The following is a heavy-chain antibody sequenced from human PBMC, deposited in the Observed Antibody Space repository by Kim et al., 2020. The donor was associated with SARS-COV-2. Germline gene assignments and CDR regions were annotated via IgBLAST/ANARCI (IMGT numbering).Heavy chain of an antibody. D-gene: IGHD4-17*01. V-gene: IGHV1-46*01. CDR2: INPSGGST. CDR1: GYTFTSYY. J-gene: IGHJ6*02. Sequence: ASVKVSCKASGYTFTSYYMHWVRQAPGQGLEWMGIINPSGGSTSYSQKFQGRVTMTRDTSTSTVYMALSSLSSEETAVYDCARDLTVTTGLVYYYGMDVWGQGTTVTVSS. CDR3: ARDLTVTTGLVYYYGMDV.